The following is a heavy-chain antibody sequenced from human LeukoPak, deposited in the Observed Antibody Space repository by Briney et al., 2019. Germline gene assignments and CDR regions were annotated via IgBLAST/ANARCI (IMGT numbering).Heavy chain of an antibody. CDR2: IYYSGST. D-gene: IGHD6-13*01. V-gene: IGHV4-59*01. Sequence: SETLSLTCTVSGGSLNSYYWSWIRHPPGKGLEWIGFIYYSGSTNYNPSLKSRVTISVDTSKNQFSLKLTFVTPADTAVYYCARADSSWSLDPWGQGTLVTVSS. CDR1: GGSLNSYY. J-gene: IGHJ5*02. CDR3: ARADSSWSLDP.